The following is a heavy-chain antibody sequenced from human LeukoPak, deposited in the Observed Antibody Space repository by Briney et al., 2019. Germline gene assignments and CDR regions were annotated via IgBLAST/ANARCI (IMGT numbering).Heavy chain of an antibody. CDR3: AKVYYYGSGSYYNDAFDI. Sequence: PGGSLRLSCAASGFTFGSYAMSGVRQAPGKGLEWVSAISGIGGSTYYPDSVKGRVTIPRDNSKNPLYLQMNSLRAEDTAVYSCAKVYYYGSGSYYNDAFDIWGQGTMVTVSS. CDR1: GFTFGSYA. CDR2: ISGIGGST. D-gene: IGHD3-10*01. J-gene: IGHJ3*02. V-gene: IGHV3-23*01.